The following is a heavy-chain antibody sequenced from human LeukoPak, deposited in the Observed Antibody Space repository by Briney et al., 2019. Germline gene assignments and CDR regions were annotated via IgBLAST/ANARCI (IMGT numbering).Heavy chain of an antibody. Sequence: SQTLSLTCAISGDSVSSNSATWNWIRQSPSRGLEWLGRTYYRSKWYNDYAVSVKSRITINPDTSKNQFSLQLNSVTPEDTAVYYCARVPVQAAAGTPTNWFDPWGQGTLVTVSS. V-gene: IGHV6-1*01. D-gene: IGHD6-13*01. CDR2: TYYRSKWYN. J-gene: IGHJ5*02. CDR3: ARVPVQAAAGTPTNWFDP. CDR1: GDSVSSNSAT.